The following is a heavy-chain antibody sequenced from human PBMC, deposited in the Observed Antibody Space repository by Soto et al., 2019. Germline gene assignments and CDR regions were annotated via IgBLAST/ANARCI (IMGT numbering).Heavy chain of an antibody. Sequence: QVQLVQSGAEVKKPGSSVRVSCKASGDTFTFYSINWMRQAPGLGLEWMGRINPILSMSNYAQRFQGRVTIPAHKSTSTAYMGRSSVRPEDTAMYYCASSYGSGYRAFDYWGQGALVTVSS. V-gene: IGHV1-69*02. CDR1: GDTFTFYS. D-gene: IGHD3-10*01. J-gene: IGHJ4*02. CDR3: ASSYGSGYRAFDY. CDR2: INPILSMS.